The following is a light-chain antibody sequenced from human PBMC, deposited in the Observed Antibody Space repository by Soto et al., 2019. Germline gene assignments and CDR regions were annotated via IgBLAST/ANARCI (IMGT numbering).Light chain of an antibody. V-gene: IGLV2-14*01. CDR1: SSDVGGYNY. J-gene: IGLJ1*01. CDR2: EVS. Sequence: QSALTQPASVSGSPGQSITISCTGTSSDVGGYNYVSWYQQHPGKAPKLMIYEVSNRHSGVSNRFSGSKSGNTASLTISGLQAEDEDDYYCSSYTSISIDYVFGTGTKLTVL. CDR3: SSYTSISIDYV.